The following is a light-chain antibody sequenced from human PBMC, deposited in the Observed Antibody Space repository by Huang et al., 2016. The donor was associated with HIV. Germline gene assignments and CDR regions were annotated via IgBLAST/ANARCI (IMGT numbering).Light chain of an antibody. V-gene: IGKV3-15*01. CDR2: GAS. CDR3: QQYNNWPWT. J-gene: IGKJ1*01. CDR1: QSVSSN. Sequence: EIVMTQSPATLSVSPGERATLSCRASQSVSSNLAWYQQNPGQAPRLLIYGASTRDTGSPARFSGSGCGTEFTLTISSLQSEDFAVYYCQQYNNWPWTFGQGTKVEIK.